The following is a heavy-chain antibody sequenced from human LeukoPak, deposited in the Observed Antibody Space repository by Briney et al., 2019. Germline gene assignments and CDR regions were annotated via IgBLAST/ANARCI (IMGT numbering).Heavy chain of an antibody. D-gene: IGHD2-21*01. J-gene: IGHJ3*02. V-gene: IGHV3-7*01. CDR1: GFIFSDYW. CDR3: AREGFRGAFDI. CDR2: IKQLGTES. Sequence: PGGPLRLSCGASGFIFSDYWMTWVRQAPGKGLEWVANIKQLGTESSYVDSVKGRFTISRDNAKNSLYLQMNSLRAEDTAVYYCAREGFRGAFDIWGQGTMVTVSS.